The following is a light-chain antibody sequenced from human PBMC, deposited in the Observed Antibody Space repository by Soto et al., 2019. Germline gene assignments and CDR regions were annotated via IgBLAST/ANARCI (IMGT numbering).Light chain of an antibody. CDR1: TVPVTNGHY. J-gene: IGLJ3*02. CDR2: DTS. V-gene: IGLV7-46*01. CDR3: LLSYRTNWV. Sequence: QAVVTQEPSLTVCPGGTFTRTGSAITVPVTNGHYPYWVQQKPGQAPRTLIYDTSSKHSWTPARFSGSLIGGKAALTLSGAQAEDEAEYYCLLSYRTNWVFGGGTQLTVL.